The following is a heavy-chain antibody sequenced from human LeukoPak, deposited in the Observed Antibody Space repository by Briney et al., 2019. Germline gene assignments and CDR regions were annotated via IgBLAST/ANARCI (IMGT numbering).Heavy chain of an antibody. V-gene: IGHV1-2*02. J-gene: IGHJ6*02. CDR1: GYTFTDRY. D-gene: IGHD3-10*01. CDR2: INPHSGET. Sequence: ASVKVSCKASGYTFTDRYIHWVRQAPGQGLEWMGWINPHSGETNYAQKFQGRVTMTRDTSHSTAHLELNNLKYDDTAVYYCARDQRLTMARGVKGYGVDVWGQGTTVTVSS. CDR3: ARDQRLTMARGVKGYGVDV.